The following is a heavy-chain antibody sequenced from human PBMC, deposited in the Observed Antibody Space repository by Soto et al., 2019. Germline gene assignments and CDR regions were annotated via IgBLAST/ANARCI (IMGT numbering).Heavy chain of an antibody. J-gene: IGHJ4*02. CDR2: ISYDGSNQ. CDR3: AKDQASGQGSFDS. Sequence: GGSLRLSCAASGFTFNIYGMHWVRQSPDKGLEWVALISYDGSNQYYADSVKGRFTISRDNSKNTLFLQMNSLRADDTAVYYCAKDQASGQGSFDSWGQGTLVTVS. V-gene: IGHV3-30*18. CDR1: GFTFNIYG.